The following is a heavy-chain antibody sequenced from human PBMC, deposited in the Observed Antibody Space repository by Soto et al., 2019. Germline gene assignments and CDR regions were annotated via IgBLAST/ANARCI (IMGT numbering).Heavy chain of an antibody. J-gene: IGHJ6*02. V-gene: IGHV4-4*02. D-gene: IGHD2-15*01. CDR2: ISQSGTT. CDR3: AKKVPAALLLYFFFSLDV. Sequence: QVQLQESGPGLVKPSGTLSLTCAVSGASISSDNRWTWVRQPPGEGLEWIGEISQSGTTKYNPSLAIRVTISVDKSKNQFSLRLTSMTAADTAVYYCAKKVPAALLLYFFFSLDVWGQGTTVTVAS. CDR1: GASISSDNR.